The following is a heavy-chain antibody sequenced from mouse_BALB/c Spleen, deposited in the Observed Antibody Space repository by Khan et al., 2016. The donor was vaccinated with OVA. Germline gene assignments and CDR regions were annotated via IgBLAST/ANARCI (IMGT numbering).Heavy chain of an antibody. CDR3: ARGNYYGYYFDY. J-gene: IGHJ2*01. Sequence: VQLQQSGPGLVKPSQSLSLTCTVTVYSITSGYAWNWIRQFPGNKLEWMGYISYSGVTSYTPSLKSRISITRDTSKNQFFLQLNSVTTEDTATYYCARGNYYGYYFDYWGQGTTLTVSS. CDR1: VYSITSGYA. V-gene: IGHV3-2*02. CDR2: ISYSGVT. D-gene: IGHD1-1*01.